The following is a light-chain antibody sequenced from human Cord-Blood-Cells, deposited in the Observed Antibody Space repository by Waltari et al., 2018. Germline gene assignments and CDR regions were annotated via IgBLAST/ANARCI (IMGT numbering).Light chain of an antibody. CDR3: SSYTSSSTWV. V-gene: IGLV2-14*03. CDR1: SSDVGGYNS. Sequence: TGTSSDVGGYNSVSWYQQHPGKAPKLMIYDVSNRPSGVSNRFSGSKSGNTASLTISGLQAEDEADYYCSSYTSSSTWVFGGGTKLTVL. CDR2: DVS. J-gene: IGLJ3*02.